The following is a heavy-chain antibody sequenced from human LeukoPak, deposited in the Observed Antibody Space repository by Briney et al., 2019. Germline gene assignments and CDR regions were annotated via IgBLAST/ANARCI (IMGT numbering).Heavy chain of an antibody. CDR3: AKNLRAGIQLWFFDY. CDR1: GFIFSSYA. D-gene: IGHD5-18*01. V-gene: IGHV3-23*01. Sequence: PGGSLRLSCAASGFIFSSYAMSWVRQAPGKGLEWVSAISGSGGSTYYADSVKGRFTISRDNSKNTLYLRMNSLRAEDTAVYYCAKNLRAGIQLWFFDYWGQGTLVTVSS. J-gene: IGHJ4*02. CDR2: ISGSGGST.